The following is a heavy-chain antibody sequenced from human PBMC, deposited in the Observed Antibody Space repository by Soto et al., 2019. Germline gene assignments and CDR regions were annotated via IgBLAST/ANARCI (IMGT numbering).Heavy chain of an antibody. CDR1: GFDFRKFG. Sequence: QVQLVESGGGVVQPGKSLRLSCAVSGFDFRKFGMHWVRQTPAKGLEGVAVISCDGSNTFYADSVKGRFTVSRDNSRNTVFLEMTSLRPDDTAVYYCAKDRGNMVSLAWGYWGQGTLVSVSS. J-gene: IGHJ4*02. V-gene: IGHV3-30*18. D-gene: IGHD2-8*01. CDR3: AKDRGNMVSLAWGY. CDR2: ISCDGSNT.